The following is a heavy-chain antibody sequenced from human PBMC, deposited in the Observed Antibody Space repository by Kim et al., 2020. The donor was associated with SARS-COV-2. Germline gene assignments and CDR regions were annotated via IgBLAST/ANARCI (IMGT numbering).Heavy chain of an antibody. J-gene: IGHJ4*02. CDR3: ARSVFGANY. CDR2: INQDGSDS. V-gene: IGHV3-7*01. D-gene: IGHD3-10*02. CDR1: GFTFSHDW. Sequence: GGSLRLSCAASGFTFSHDWMTWVRQAPGKGLEWVANINQDGSDSYYVDSVKGRFTISRDNAKNSLYLQMISLRVEDTAEYYCARSVFGANYWGQGTLVSVSS.